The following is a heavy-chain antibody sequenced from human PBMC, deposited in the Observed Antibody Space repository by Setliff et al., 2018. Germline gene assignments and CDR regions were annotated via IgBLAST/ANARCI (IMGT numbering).Heavy chain of an antibody. CDR1: GYTFNTYG. D-gene: IGHD1-26*01. CDR2: ISCYNGDR. Sequence: ASVKVSCKTSGYTFNTYGISWVRQAPGQGLEWMGWISCYNGDRRYAQSLQGRVTVTTDTSTNTVYMELRSLRSDDTAVYYCARDREGIIVGVPSVWGQGTLVTVSS. CDR3: ARDREGIIVGVPSV. J-gene: IGHJ4*02. V-gene: IGHV1-18*01.